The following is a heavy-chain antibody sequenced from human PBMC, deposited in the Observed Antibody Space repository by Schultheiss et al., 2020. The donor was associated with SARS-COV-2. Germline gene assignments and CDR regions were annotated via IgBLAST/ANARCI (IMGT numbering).Heavy chain of an antibody. CDR2: MSYDGINK. J-gene: IGHJ4*02. D-gene: IGHD4-23*01. V-gene: IGHV3-30*18. CDR3: AKGSIGYGGNPEYYFDY. Sequence: GGSLRLSCAASGFTFSGYGMHWVRQAPGKGLEWVAVMSYDGINKYCADSVKGRFTISRDNSKNTLYLQMNSLRAEDTAVYYCAKGSIGYGGNPEYYFDYWGQGTLVTVSS. CDR1: GFTFSGYG.